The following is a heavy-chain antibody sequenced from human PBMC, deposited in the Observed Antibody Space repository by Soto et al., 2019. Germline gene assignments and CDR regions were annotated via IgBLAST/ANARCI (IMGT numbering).Heavy chain of an antibody. D-gene: IGHD3-10*01. CDR1: GFTFSDYW. CDR3: ARDGVAPGLYFDH. Sequence: QPGGSLRLSCAASGFTFSDYWMNWVRQAPGKGLEWVASIKYDGAEKTYVDSVKGRFTISRDNPKNSVYLQMASLRAEDTAVYYCARDGVAPGLYFDHWGQGTPVTVSS. J-gene: IGHJ4*02. V-gene: IGHV3-7*05. CDR2: IKYDGAEK.